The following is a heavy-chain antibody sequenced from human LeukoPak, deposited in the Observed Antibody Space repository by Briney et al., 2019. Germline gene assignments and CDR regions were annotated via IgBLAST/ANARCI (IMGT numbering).Heavy chain of an antibody. D-gene: IGHD6-19*01. CDR3: ASGIAVAGTYSDY. CDR1: GASISSGGYS. J-gene: IGHJ4*02. Sequence: PSETLSLTCVVSGASISSGGYSWSWIRQPPGKGLEWIGRIYTSGSTNYNPSLKSRVTMSVDTSKNQFSLKLSSVTAADTAVYYCASGIAVAGTYSDYWGQGTLVTVSS. V-gene: IGHV4-61*02. CDR2: IYTSGST.